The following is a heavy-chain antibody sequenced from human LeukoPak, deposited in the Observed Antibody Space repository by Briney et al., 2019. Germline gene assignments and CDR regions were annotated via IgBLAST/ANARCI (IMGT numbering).Heavy chain of an antibody. J-gene: IGHJ4*02. Sequence: GGSLRLSCAASGYTFSSYSINWVRQAPGKGLEWVSYISSSSDSIYYADSVKGRFTISRDNAKNSLYLQMNSLRAEDTAVYYCAKDDGVNYWGQGTLVTVSS. CDR2: ISSSSDSI. CDR3: AKDDGVNY. D-gene: IGHD3-10*01. CDR1: GYTFSSYS. V-gene: IGHV3-48*01.